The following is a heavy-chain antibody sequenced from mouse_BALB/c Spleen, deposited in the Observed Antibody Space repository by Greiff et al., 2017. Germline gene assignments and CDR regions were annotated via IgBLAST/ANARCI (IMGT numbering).Heavy chain of an antibody. CDR1: GFNIKDTY. Sequence: VQLQQSGAELVKPGASVKLSCTASGFNIKDTYMHWVKQRPEQGLEWIGRIDPANGNTKYDPKFQGKATITADTSSNTAYLQLSSLTSEDTAVYYFAYYRYGGGAMDYWVKEPQSPSPQ. CDR3: AYYRYGGGAMDY. V-gene: IGHV14-3*02. D-gene: IGHD2-14*01. CDR2: IDPANGNT. J-gene: IGHJ4*01.